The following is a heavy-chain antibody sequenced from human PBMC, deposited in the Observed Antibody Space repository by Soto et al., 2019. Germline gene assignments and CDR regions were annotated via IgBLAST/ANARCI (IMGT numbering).Heavy chain of an antibody. CDR1: GFTFSSYA. CDR2: ISGSGGST. D-gene: IGHD3-16*02. V-gene: IGHV3-23*01. CDR3: EKVIRGGVIVISFDY. Sequence: EVQLLESGGGLVQPGGSLRLSCAASGFTFSSYAMSWVRQAPGKGLEWVSAISGSGGSTYYADSVKGRFTISRDNSKNSLYLQMNSLRAEDTAVYYCEKVIRGGVIVISFDYWGQGTLVTVSS. J-gene: IGHJ4*02.